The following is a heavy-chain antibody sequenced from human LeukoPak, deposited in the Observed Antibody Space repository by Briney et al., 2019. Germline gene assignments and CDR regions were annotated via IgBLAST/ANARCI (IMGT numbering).Heavy chain of an antibody. CDR3: AGTGIGSKLVY. CDR2: IYHSGST. J-gene: IGHJ4*02. D-gene: IGHD1-26*01. Sequence: SGTLSLTCAVYGGSFSGYYLGWIRQPPGKGLEWIGSIYHSGSTYYNQSLKSRVTISVDTSKNPLSLKLSSVTAADTALYYCAGTGIGSKLVYGGEGTLVTVSS. V-gene: IGHV4-38-2*01. CDR1: GGSFSGYY.